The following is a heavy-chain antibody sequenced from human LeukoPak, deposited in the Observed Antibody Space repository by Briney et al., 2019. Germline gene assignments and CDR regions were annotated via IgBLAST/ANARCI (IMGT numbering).Heavy chain of an antibody. CDR2: IYYSGST. CDR1: GGSISSSRFY. Sequence: PSETLSLTCIVSGGSISSSRFYWGWFRQPPGKGLEWIGTIYYSGSTYYNPSLKSRVTISADTSKNQFSLNLSSVTAADTGVYYCARHVSSDLRIVVVTSDWYFDRWGRGTLVTVSS. J-gene: IGHJ2*01. D-gene: IGHD2-21*02. CDR3: ARHVSSDLRIVVVTSDWYFDR. V-gene: IGHV4-39*01.